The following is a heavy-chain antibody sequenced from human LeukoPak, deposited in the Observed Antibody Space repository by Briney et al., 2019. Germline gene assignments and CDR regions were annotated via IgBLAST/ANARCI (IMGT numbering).Heavy chain of an antibody. Sequence: SETLSLTCTVSGGSISSGSYYWGWIRQPPGKGLEWIGSIYYSGSTYYNPSLKSRVTISVDTSKNQFSLKLSSVTAADTAVYYCARTYSSGWYPSDAYFDYWGQGTLVTVSS. CDR1: GGSISSGSYY. V-gene: IGHV4-39*01. D-gene: IGHD6-19*01. CDR3: ARTYSSGWYPSDAYFDY. CDR2: IYYSGST. J-gene: IGHJ4*02.